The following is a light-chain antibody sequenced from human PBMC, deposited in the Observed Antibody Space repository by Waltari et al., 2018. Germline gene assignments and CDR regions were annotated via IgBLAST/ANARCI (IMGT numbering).Light chain of an antibody. Sequence: AIRVTQSPSSLSASTGDRVTITCRASQHIRTYLGLYQQKPGKAPNLLLYAVSILQSGVPSRFSGSGSGTDFALHIQNLQSEDFATYYCQQYYAFPRTFGQGTRVEV. CDR2: AVS. J-gene: IGKJ1*01. CDR3: QQYYAFPRT. CDR1: QHIRTY. V-gene: IGKV1-8*01.